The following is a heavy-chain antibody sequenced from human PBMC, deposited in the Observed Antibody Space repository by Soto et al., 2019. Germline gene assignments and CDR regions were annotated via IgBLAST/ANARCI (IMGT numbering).Heavy chain of an antibody. J-gene: IGHJ5*02. V-gene: IGHV4-31*03. CDR1: GASISSGCYY. CDR3: ASDQEGTGWFDP. CDR2: IYYSGST. D-gene: IGHD3-10*01. Sequence: SETLSPACTVSGASISSGCYYCSRLRQQAVNGLEWFWYIYYSGSTYYNPSLKTRFTISVDTCKNQLSLKLSSVNDAATAVYYCASDQEGTGWFDPWGQGTLVTVSS.